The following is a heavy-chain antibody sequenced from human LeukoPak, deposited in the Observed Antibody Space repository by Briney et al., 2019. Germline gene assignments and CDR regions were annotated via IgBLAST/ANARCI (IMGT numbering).Heavy chain of an antibody. CDR3: ATTYDSSGYSAFDI. J-gene: IGHJ3*02. D-gene: IGHD3-22*01. CDR1: GYTLTELS. CDR2: FDPEDGET. Sequence: ASVKVSFKVSGYTLTELSMHWVRQAPGKGLEWMGGFDPEDGETIYAQKFQGRVTMTGDTSTDTAYMELSSLRSEDTAVYYCATTYDSSGYSAFDIWGQGTMVTVSS. V-gene: IGHV1-24*01.